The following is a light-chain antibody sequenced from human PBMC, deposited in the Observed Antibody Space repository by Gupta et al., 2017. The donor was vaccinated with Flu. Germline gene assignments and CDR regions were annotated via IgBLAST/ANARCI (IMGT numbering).Light chain of an antibody. J-gene: IGKJ1*01. CDR2: AAS. Sequence: PSSLSASVGDRVTITCRASQSISSYLNWYQQKPGKAPKLLIYAASNLHSGVPSRFSGSGSGTDFTLTISRLQPEDFATYYCQQTDSIPRTFGQGTKVEIK. CDR1: QSISSY. V-gene: IGKV1-39*01. CDR3: QQTDSIPRT.